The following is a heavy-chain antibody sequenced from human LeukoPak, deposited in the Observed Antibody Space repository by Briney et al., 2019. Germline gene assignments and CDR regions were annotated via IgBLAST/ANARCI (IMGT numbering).Heavy chain of an antibody. Sequence: ASVKVSCKASGGTFSSYAIGWVRQAPGQGLEWMGRIIPILGTANYAQKFQGRVTITTDESTSTAYMELSSLRSEDTAVYYCARVDSGSYLNWFDPWGQGTLVTVSS. CDR3: ARVDSGSYLNWFDP. J-gene: IGHJ5*02. CDR1: GGTFSSYA. D-gene: IGHD1-26*01. V-gene: IGHV1-69*11. CDR2: IIPILGTA.